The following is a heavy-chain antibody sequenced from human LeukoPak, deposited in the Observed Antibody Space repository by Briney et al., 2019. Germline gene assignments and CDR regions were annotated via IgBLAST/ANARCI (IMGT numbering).Heavy chain of an antibody. CDR1: GGSISSHH. CDR2: IYYSGST. D-gene: IGHD5-12*01. V-gene: IGHV4-59*11. Sequence: SETLSLTCTVSGGSISSHHWSWIRQPPGKGLEWIGYIYYSGSTNYNPSLKSRVTISVDTSKNQFSLKLSSVTAADTAVYYCARISGYDLNFDYWGQGTLVTVSS. J-gene: IGHJ4*02. CDR3: ARISGYDLNFDY.